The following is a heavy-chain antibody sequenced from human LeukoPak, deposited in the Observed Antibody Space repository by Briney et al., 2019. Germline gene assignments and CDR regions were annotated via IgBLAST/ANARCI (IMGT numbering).Heavy chain of an antibody. J-gene: IGHJ4*02. D-gene: IGHD3-22*01. V-gene: IGHV1-69*05. CDR1: GGTFSSYA. CDR2: IIPIFGTA. Sequence: GSSVKLSCKASGGTFSSYAISWVRQAPGQGLEWMGGIIPIFGTANYAQKFQGRVTITTDESTSTAYMELSSLRSEDTAVYYCVSPYDSSGYHFDYWGQGTLVTVSS. CDR3: VSPYDSSGYHFDY.